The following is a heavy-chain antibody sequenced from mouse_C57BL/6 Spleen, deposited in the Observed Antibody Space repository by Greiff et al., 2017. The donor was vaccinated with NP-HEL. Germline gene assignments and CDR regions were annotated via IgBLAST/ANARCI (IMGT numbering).Heavy chain of an antibody. J-gene: IGHJ1*03. CDR2: IYPGSGST. Sequence: QVQLQQPGAELVKPGASVKMSCKASGYTFTSYWITWVKQRPGQGLEWIGDIYPGSGSTNYNEKFKSKATLTVDTSSSTAYMQLSSLTSEDSAVYYCSRSWSIRPSLVLLRFDVWGTGTTVTVSS. D-gene: IGHD1-1*01. CDR3: SRSWSIRPSLVLLRFDV. V-gene: IGHV1-55*01. CDR1: GYTFTSYW.